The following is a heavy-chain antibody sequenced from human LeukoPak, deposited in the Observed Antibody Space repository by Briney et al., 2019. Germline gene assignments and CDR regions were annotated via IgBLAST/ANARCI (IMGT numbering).Heavy chain of an antibody. CDR2: IYYSGST. V-gene: IGHV4-59*01. D-gene: IGHD2-21*02. Sequence: SETLSLTCTVSGGSISSYYWSWIRQPPGKGLEWIGYIYYSGSTNYNPSLKSRVTISVDTSKNQFSLKLSSVTAADTAVYYCARSPVCGGDCCLRRAFDIWGQGTMVTVSS. J-gene: IGHJ3*02. CDR1: GGSISSYY. CDR3: ARSPVCGGDCCLRRAFDI.